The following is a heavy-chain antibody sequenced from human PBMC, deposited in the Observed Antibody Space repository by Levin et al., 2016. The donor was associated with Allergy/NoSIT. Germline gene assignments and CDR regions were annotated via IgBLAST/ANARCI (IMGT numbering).Heavy chain of an antibody. J-gene: IGHJ5*02. D-gene: IGHD4-17*01. Sequence: WVRQAPGQGLEWMGWMNPNSGNTGYAQKFQGRATMTRNTSISTAYMELSSLRSEDTAVYYCARDGHDYGAEGWFDPWGQGTLVTVSS. V-gene: IGHV1-8*01. CDR2: MNPNSGNT. CDR3: ARDGHDYGAEGWFDP.